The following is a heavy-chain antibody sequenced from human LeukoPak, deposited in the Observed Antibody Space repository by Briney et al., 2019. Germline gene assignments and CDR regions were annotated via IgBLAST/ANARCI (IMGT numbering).Heavy chain of an antibody. D-gene: IGHD3-3*01. CDR2: IYSGGST. CDR1: GFTVSSNY. V-gene: IGHV3-53*01. CDR3: ARLDFWSGYTFDY. Sequence: PGGSLRLSCAASGFTVSSNYMSWVRQAPGKGLEWVSVIYSGGSTYYADSVKGRFTISRDNSKNTLYLQINSLRAEDTAVYYCARLDFWSGYTFDYWGQGTLVTVSS. J-gene: IGHJ4*02.